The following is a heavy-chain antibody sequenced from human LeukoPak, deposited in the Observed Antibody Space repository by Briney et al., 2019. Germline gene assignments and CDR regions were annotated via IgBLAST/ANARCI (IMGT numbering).Heavy chain of an antibody. CDR2: IIPIFGTA. J-gene: IGHJ4*02. V-gene: IGHV1-69*13. CDR1: GGTFSSYA. CDR3: AXXXPYXSSGY. Sequence: SVKVSCKASGGTFSSYAISWVRQAPGQGLEWMGGIIPIFGTANYAQKFQGRVTITADESTSTAYMELSSQRSDDTAVSYCAXXXPYXSSGYWGQGTLVTVSS. D-gene: IGHD6-6*01.